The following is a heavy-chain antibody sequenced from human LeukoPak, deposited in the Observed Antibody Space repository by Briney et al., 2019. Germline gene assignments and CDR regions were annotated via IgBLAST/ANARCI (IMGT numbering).Heavy chain of an antibody. J-gene: IGHJ5*02. CDR2: INGSGGST. CDR1: GFTFSSYE. Sequence: GGSLRLSCAASGFTFSSYEMNWVRQAPGKGLEWVLDINGSGGSTYYADSVKGRFTISRDNSKNTLYLQMNSLRAEDTAVYYCAKKYSTGLDPWGQGTLVTVSS. V-gene: IGHV3-23*01. D-gene: IGHD1-26*01. CDR3: AKKYSTGLDP.